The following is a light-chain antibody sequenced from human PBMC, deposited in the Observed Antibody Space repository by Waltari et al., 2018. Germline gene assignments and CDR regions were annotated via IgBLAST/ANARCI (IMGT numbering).Light chain of an antibody. CDR3: QSYDSSLSGSGV. V-gene: IGLV1-40*01. J-gene: IGLJ2*01. CDR1: SSNIGAGYD. Sequence: QSVLTQPPSVSGAPGQRVTISCTGSSSNIGAGYDVHWYQQLPGTAPKPLIYCNSTRPSGVPDRFSGSKSGTSASLAITGLQAEDEADYYCQSYDSSLSGSGVFGGGTKLTVL. CDR2: CNS.